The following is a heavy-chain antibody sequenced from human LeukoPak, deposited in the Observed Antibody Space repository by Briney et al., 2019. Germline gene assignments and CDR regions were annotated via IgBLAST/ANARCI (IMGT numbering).Heavy chain of an antibody. CDR2: IYSGGST. V-gene: IGHV3-53*01. CDR1: GFTVSSNY. Sequence: GGSLRLSCAASGFTVSSNYMSWVRQAPGKGLEWVSVIYSGGSTYYADSVKGRFTISRDNSKNTLYLQMNSLRAEDTAVYYCATTSSRHKVGYYYYMDVWGKGTTVTISS. J-gene: IGHJ6*03. D-gene: IGHD2-2*01. CDR3: ATTSSRHKVGYYYYMDV.